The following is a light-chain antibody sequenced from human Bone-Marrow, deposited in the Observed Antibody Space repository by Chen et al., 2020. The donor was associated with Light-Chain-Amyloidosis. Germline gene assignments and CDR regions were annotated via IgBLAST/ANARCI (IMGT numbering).Light chain of an antibody. CDR2: DDS. J-gene: IGLJ3*02. CDR1: NIGSTS. Sequence: SYVLTQPSSVSVAPGQTATIACGGNNIGSTSLHWYQQTPGQAPLLVVYDDSDRPSGLPQRLSGSKSGNTATLTISRVEAGDEADYYCQVWDRSSDRPVFGGGTKLTVL. V-gene: IGLV3-21*02. CDR3: QVWDRSSDRPV.